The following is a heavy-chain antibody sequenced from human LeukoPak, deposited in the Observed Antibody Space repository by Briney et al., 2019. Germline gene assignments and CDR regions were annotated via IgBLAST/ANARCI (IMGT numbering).Heavy chain of an antibody. J-gene: IGHJ6*01. Sequence: ASVKVSCKDSGYTFTSYVINWVRPATGQGLEWVGWVNPNSGNTRYAQKLQGTVTLTRNTSISTAYLELSSLECEDTAVYYCACGRGPEWLRLMYCYYCMDVWGQETTVPVST. CDR3: ACGRGPEWLRLMYCYYCMDV. CDR2: VNPNSGNT. V-gene: IGHV1-8*01. CDR1: GYTFTSYV. D-gene: IGHD5-12*01.